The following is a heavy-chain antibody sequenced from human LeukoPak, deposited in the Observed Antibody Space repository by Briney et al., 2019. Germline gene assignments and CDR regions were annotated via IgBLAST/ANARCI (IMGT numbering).Heavy chain of an antibody. CDR3: ATRGNGDQNYYYYGMDV. V-gene: IGHV1-24*01. CDR1: GYTLTELS. J-gene: IGHJ6*02. Sequence: ASVKVSCKVSGYTLTELSMHWVRQAPGKGLEWMGGFDPEDGETIYAQKFKGRVTMTEDTSTDTAYMELSSLRSEDTAVYYCATRGNGDQNYYYYGMDVWGQGTTVTVSS. CDR2: FDPEDGET. D-gene: IGHD4-17*01.